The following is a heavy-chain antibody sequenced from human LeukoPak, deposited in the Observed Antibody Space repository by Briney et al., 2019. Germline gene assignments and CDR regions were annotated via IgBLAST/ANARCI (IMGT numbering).Heavy chain of an antibody. CDR3: ARPGIPPYKGIDY. CDR2: IYYSGST. J-gene: IGHJ4*02. D-gene: IGHD1-14*01. CDR1: GGSISSSSYY. V-gene: IGHV4-39*07. Sequence: PSETLSLTCTVSGGSISSSSYYWGWIRQPPGKGLEWIGSIYYSGSTYYNPSLKSRVTISVDTSKNQFSLKLSSVTAADTAVYYCARPGIPPYKGIDYWGQGTLVTVSS.